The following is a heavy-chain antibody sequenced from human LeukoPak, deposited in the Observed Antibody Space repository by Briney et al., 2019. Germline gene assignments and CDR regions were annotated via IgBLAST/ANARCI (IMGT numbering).Heavy chain of an antibody. CDR3: ARPPRGYSYGVDF. Sequence: GESLKISCQASGYSFTKYWIGWVRQMSGKGLEWMGIIYPGDSDTRYSPSSEGQVTISADKSISTAYLQWSSLKASDTAMYYCARPPRGYSYGVDFWGQGTLVTVSS. J-gene: IGHJ4*02. V-gene: IGHV5-51*01. CDR2: IYPGDSDT. D-gene: IGHD5-18*01. CDR1: GYSFTKYW.